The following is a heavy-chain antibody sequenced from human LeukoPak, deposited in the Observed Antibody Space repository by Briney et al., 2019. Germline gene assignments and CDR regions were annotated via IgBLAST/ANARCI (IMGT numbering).Heavy chain of an antibody. V-gene: IGHV3-15*01. CDR1: GFTFSNAW. Sequence: GGSLRLSCAASGFTFSNAWMSWVRQAPGKGLEWVGRIKSKTDGGTTDYAAPVKGRFTISRDDSKNTLYLQMNSLRAEDTAVYYCANLIPAGYSTSWYSSDYWGQGTLVTVSS. CDR3: ANLIPAGYSTSWYSSDY. J-gene: IGHJ4*02. CDR2: IKSKTDGGTT. D-gene: IGHD6-13*01.